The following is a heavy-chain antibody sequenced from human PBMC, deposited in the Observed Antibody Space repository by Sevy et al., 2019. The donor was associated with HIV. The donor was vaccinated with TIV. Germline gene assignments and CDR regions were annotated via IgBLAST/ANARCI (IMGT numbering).Heavy chain of an antibody. J-gene: IGHJ6*02. CDR3: ARDYVLPATIDYYYYGMDV. Sequence: LSLTCAASGFNFRTYNMNWVRQAPGKGLEWVSSVSRSSSYIYYADSVKGRFTISRDNAKTSLYLQMNSLRAEDTAVYYCARDYVLPATIDYYYYGMDVWGHGTTVTVSS. CDR2: VSRSSSYI. CDR1: GFNFRTYN. V-gene: IGHV3-21*01. D-gene: IGHD2-2*01.